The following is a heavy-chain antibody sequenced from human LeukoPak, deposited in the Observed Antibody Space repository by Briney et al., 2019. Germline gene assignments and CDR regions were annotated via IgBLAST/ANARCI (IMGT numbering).Heavy chain of an antibody. Sequence: GGSLRLSCAASGFTFTSYAMSWVRQAPGKGLGWVSAISGSAGSTFYADSVKGRFTISRDNSKDMVYLHMNSLRAEDTAIYYCAKDLTSYDYGGYGGSDYWGQGTLVTVSS. CDR3: AKDLTSYDYGGYGGSDY. CDR2: ISGSAGST. V-gene: IGHV3-23*01. J-gene: IGHJ4*02. D-gene: IGHD4-17*01. CDR1: GFTFTSYA.